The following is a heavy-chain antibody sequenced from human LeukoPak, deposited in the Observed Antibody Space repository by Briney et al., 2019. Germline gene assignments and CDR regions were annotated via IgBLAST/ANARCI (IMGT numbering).Heavy chain of an antibody. CDR2: IYYSGST. CDR3: ARRRRWTWGHNPLDY. Sequence: SETLSLTCTVSGGSISSSSYYWGWIRQPPGKGLEWIGSIYYSGSTYYNPSLKSRVTISVDTSKNQFSLKLSSVTAADTAVYYCARRRRWTWGHNPLDYWGQGTLVTVSS. V-gene: IGHV4-39*01. CDR1: GGSISSSSYY. D-gene: IGHD5-24*01. J-gene: IGHJ4*02.